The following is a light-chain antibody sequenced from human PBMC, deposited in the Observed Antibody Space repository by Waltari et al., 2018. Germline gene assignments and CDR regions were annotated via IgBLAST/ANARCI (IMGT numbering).Light chain of an antibody. CDR1: SFNIGTSYD. Sequence: QSVLTQPPSVSGAPGQRVTISCPGSSFNIGTSYDVHWYQQLPGAAPKLLIYNNNNRPSGVPDRFLGSTSGTSASLTITGLQPEDEADYYCQSYDSTLGGWGVFGGGTKLTVL. CDR3: QSYDSTLGGWGV. J-gene: IGLJ2*01. CDR2: NNN. V-gene: IGLV1-40*01.